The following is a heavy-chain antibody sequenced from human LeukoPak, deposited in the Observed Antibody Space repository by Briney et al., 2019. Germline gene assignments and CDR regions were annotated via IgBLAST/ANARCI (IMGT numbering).Heavy chain of an antibody. V-gene: IGHV4-61*02. CDR2: IYTSGVT. D-gene: IGHD1-20*01. J-gene: IGHJ3*02. CDR1: AGSVSSGTYY. CDR3: ASQTLTDDAFDI. Sequence: SETLSLXCTVSAGSVSSGTYYWNWIRQPAEKGLEWIGRIYTSGVTNYNPSLKSRVTISVDTSKNQFSLKLTSVTAADTAVYYCASQTLTDDAFDIWGQGTMVTVSS.